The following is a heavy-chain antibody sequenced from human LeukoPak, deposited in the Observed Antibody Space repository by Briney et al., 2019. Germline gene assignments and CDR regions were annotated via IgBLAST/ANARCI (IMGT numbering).Heavy chain of an antibody. V-gene: IGHV1-69*01. J-gene: IGHJ6*02. Sequence: SVKVSRKASGGTFSSYAISWVRQAPGQGLEWMGGIIPIFGTADYAQKFQGRVTITADESTSTAYMELSSLRSEDTAVYYCARDTDIVVVVAARYYYYYGMDVWGQGTTVTVSS. CDR1: GGTFSSYA. D-gene: IGHD2-15*01. CDR3: ARDTDIVVVVAARYYYYYGMDV. CDR2: IIPIFGTA.